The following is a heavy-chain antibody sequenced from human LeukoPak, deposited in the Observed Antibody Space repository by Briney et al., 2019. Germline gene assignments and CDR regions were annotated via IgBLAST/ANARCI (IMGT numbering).Heavy chain of an antibody. CDR3: ARGYGGAAAVINFDY. V-gene: IGHV1-18*01. D-gene: IGHD6-13*01. J-gene: IGHJ4*02. Sequence: ASVKVSFKASGYAFISYGITWVRKAPGQGLEWMGWISAYNGNTNYAQKFQGRVTMTTDTSTSTAHMELRSLRSDDTAVYYCARGYGGAAAVINFDYWGQGTLVTVSS. CDR2: ISAYNGNT. CDR1: GYAFISYG.